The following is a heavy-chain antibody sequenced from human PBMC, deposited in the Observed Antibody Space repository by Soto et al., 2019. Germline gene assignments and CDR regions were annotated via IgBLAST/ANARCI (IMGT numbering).Heavy chain of an antibody. D-gene: IGHD1-26*01. CDR3: ARARGAPPYFDY. Sequence: PGGSLRLSCAASGFTFSSYSMNWFRQAPGKGLEWVSSISSSSSYIYYADSVKGRFTISRDNAKNSLYLQMNSLRAEDTAVYYCARARGAPPYFDYWGQGTLVTVSS. CDR2: ISSSSSYI. CDR1: GFTFSSYS. V-gene: IGHV3-21*01. J-gene: IGHJ4*02.